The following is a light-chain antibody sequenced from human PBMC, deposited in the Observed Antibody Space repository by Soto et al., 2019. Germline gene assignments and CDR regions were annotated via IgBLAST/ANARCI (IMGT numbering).Light chain of an antibody. J-gene: IGKJ3*01. CDR3: QQYGDSPLT. V-gene: IGKV3-20*01. Sequence: EVVLTQSPATLSVSPGERATLSCRASESVNQKLGWYQQKPGQAPRLLIYAASTRAAAVPDRFTGSGSGTDFALTISRLEPEDFGVYYCQQYGDSPLTSGPGTKVDIK. CDR2: AAS. CDR1: ESVNQK.